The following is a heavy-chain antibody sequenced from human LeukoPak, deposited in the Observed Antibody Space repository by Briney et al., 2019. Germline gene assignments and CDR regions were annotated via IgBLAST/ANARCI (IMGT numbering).Heavy chain of an antibody. CDR1: GFTFSSYS. CDR2: ISSSSSVI. V-gene: IGHV3-21*01. J-gene: IGHJ3*02. CDR3: ARGGSGATRDDTFDI. Sequence: GESLRLSCGASGFTFSSYSINWVRQAPWRGLEWVSSISSSSSVIFYSDSVKGRFTISRDNAKNSLYLQMNSLRAEDTAVYYCARGGSGATRDDTFDIWGQGTMVTVSS. D-gene: IGHD3-16*01.